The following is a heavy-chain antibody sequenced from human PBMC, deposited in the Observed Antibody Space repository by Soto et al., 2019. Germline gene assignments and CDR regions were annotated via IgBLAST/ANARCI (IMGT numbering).Heavy chain of an antibody. CDR3: ARGDLWFGELSHYFDY. V-gene: IGHV4-59*01. Sequence: SETLSLTCTVSGGSISSYYWSWIRQPPGKGLEWIGYIYYSGSTNYNPSLKSRVTISVDTSKNQFSLKLSSVTAADTAVYYCARGDLWFGELSHYFDYWGQGTLVTVSS. CDR2: IYYSGST. J-gene: IGHJ4*02. D-gene: IGHD3-10*01. CDR1: GGSISSYY.